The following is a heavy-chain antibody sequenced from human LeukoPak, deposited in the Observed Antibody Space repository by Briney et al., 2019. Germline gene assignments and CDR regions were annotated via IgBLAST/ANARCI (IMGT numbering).Heavy chain of an antibody. D-gene: IGHD3-10*01. V-gene: IGHV1-2*02. Sequence: ASVKVSCKASGYTFTGYYMHWVRQAPGQGLEWMGWINPNSGGTNYAQKFQGRVTMTRDTSISTAYMELSRLRSDDTAVYYCARGPPDFYNSGSYYNGYNWFDSWGQGTLVTVSS. CDR2: INPNSGGT. CDR3: ARGPPDFYNSGSYYNGYNWFDS. J-gene: IGHJ5*01. CDR1: GYTFTGYY.